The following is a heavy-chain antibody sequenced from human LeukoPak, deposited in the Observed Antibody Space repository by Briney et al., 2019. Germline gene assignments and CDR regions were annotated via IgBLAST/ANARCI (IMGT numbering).Heavy chain of an antibody. CDR2: ISGSGGST. D-gene: IGHD4-17*01. Sequence: GASLRLSCAASGFTFSSYAMSWVRQAPGKGLEWVSAISGSGGSTYYADSVKGRFTISRDNSKNTLYLQMNSLRAEDTAVYYCARTDYGDSSWFDYWGQGTLVTVSS. V-gene: IGHV3-23*01. J-gene: IGHJ4*02. CDR3: ARTDYGDSSWFDY. CDR1: GFTFSSYA.